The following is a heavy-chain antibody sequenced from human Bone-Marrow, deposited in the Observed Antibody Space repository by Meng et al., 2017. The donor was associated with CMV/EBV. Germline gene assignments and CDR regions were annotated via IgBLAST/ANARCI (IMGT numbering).Heavy chain of an antibody. J-gene: IGHJ6*02. Sequence: SETLSLTCTVSGGSISSYYWSWIRQPPGKGLEWIGYIYYSGSTKYNPSLRSRVTILLDTSKEQFSLKLSSVTAADTAVYYCARTPIDGGYYGMDVWGQGTTVTVSS. V-gene: IGHV4-59*01. D-gene: IGHD3-16*01. CDR1: GGSISSYY. CDR3: ARTPIDGGYYGMDV. CDR2: IYYSGST.